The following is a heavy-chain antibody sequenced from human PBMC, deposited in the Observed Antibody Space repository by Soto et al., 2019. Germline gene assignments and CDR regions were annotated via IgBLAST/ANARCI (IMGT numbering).Heavy chain of an antibody. V-gene: IGHV3-48*03. D-gene: IGHD3-9*01. CDR3: ARDHYDILTGPRRWGYYCGMDV. Sequence: EVQLVESGGGLVQPGGSLRLSCAASGFTFSSYEMNWVRQAPGKGLEWVSDISSSGSTIYYADSVKGRFTISRDNAKNSLYLQMNSLRAEDTAVYYCARDHYDILTGPRRWGYYCGMDVWGQGTTVTVSS. CDR1: GFTFSSYE. J-gene: IGHJ6*02. CDR2: ISSSGSTI.